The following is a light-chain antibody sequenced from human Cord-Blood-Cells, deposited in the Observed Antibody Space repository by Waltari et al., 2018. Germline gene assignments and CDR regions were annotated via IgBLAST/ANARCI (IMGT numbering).Light chain of an antibody. CDR3: AAWDDSLNGPWV. CDR2: YDD. J-gene: IGLJ3*02. CDR1: SSNIGNHA. V-gene: IGLV1-36*01. Sequence: QSVLTQPPSVSEAPRQRVTISCSGSSSNIGNHAVNWYQQLPGKAPKLLIYYDDLLPSGVSDRFSGSKSGTSASLAISGLQSEDEADYYCAAWDDSLNGPWVFGGGTKLTVL.